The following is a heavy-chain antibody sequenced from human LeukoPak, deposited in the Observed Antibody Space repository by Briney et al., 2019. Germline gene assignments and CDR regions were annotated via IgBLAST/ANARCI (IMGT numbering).Heavy chain of an antibody. V-gene: IGHV3-7*01. CDR3: VPAAIRNWFDP. CDR2: IKQDGSEK. D-gene: IGHD2-2*02. J-gene: IGHJ5*02. Sequence: GGSLRLSCAASGFTFSGYWMSWVRQAPGKGLEWVANIKQDGSEKYYADSVKGRFTISRDNSKNTLYLQMNSLRAEDTAVYYSVPAAIRNWFDPWGQGTLVTVSS. CDR1: GFTFSGYW.